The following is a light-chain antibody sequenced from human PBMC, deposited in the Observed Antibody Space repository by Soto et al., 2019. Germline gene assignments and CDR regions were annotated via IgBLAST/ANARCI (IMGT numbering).Light chain of an antibody. J-gene: IGKJ4*01. CDR1: QSVSSSY. Sequence: DIVLTQSPATLSLSPGERATLSCRASQSVSSSYLAWYQQKPGQAPRLLIYGASSRATGIPDRFSGSGSGTDFTLTISRLEPEDFAVYYCQQYGSSLLTFGGGTKVDIK. CDR3: QQYGSSLLT. V-gene: IGKV3-20*01. CDR2: GAS.